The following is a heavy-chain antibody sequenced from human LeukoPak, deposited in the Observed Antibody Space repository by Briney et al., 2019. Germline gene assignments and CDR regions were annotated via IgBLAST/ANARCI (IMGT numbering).Heavy chain of an antibody. CDR2: IWYDGSNK. Sequence: PGGSLRLSCAASGFTLSSYGMHWVRQAPGKGLEWVAVIWYDGSNKYYADSVKGRFTISRDYAKNSLYLQMNSLRGEDTAVYYCARPRWLQFGPHDSWGQGTLVTVSS. V-gene: IGHV3-33*01. J-gene: IGHJ4*02. CDR1: GFTLSSYG. D-gene: IGHD5-24*01. CDR3: ARPRWLQFGPHDS.